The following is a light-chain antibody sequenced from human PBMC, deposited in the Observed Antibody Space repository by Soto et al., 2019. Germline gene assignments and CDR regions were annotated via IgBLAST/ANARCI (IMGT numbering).Light chain of an antibody. Sequence: QSALTQPPSASGSPGQSVTISCTGTSSDVGGYNYVSWYQQHPGKAPKLMIYEVSERPSGVPDRFSGSKSSNTASLTVSGHQAEDEADYYCCSYAGSNNFVFGTGTNVTVL. V-gene: IGLV2-8*01. J-gene: IGLJ1*01. CDR3: CSYAGSNNFV. CDR1: SSDVGGYNY. CDR2: EVS.